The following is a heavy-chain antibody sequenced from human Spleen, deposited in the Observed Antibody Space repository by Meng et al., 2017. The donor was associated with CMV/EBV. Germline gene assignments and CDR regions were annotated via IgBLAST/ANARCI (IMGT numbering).Heavy chain of an antibody. CDR1: GFTFNSYG. Sequence: GESLKISCTASGFTFNSYGMHWVRQAPGKGLVWVSRINSDGGSATYADSVQGRFTLSRDNAKNTLYLQMNNLRAEDTAVYYCARLPGVTGTAQTWGWGQGTLVTVSS. J-gene: IGHJ4*02. CDR2: INSDGGSA. V-gene: IGHV3-74*01. D-gene: IGHD1-7*01. CDR3: ARLPGVTGTAQTWG.